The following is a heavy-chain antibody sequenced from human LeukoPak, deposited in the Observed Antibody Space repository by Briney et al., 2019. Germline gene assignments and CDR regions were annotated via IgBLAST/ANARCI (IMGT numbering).Heavy chain of an antibody. V-gene: IGHV3-23*01. CDR3: AKDRVAVAGYNWFDP. CDR2: ISGSGGST. Sequence: GGSPRLSCAASGFTFSSYAMSWVRQAPGKGLEWVSAISGSGGSTYYADSVKGRFTISRDNSKNTLYLQMNSLRAEDTAVYYCAKDRVAVAGYNWFDPWGQGTLVTVSS. CDR1: GFTFSSYA. D-gene: IGHD6-19*01. J-gene: IGHJ5*02.